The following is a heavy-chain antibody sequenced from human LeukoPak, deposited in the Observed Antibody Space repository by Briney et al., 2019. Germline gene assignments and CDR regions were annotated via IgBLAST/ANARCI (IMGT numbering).Heavy chain of an antibody. D-gene: IGHD5-24*01. J-gene: IGHJ4*02. CDR2: ITSSSSYI. CDR1: GFTFSSYN. CDR3: ARSGYNRFDY. V-gene: IGHV3-21*04. Sequence: GGSLRLSCAASGFTFSSYNMNWVRQAPGKGLEWVSSITSSSSYIYYADSVKGRFTISRDNSKSTLYLQMTSLRAEDTAVYYCARSGYNRFDYWGQGTLVTVSS.